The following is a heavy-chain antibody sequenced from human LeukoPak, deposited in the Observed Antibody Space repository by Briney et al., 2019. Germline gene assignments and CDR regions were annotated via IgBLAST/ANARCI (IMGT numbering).Heavy chain of an antibody. V-gene: IGHV3-48*01. Sequence: QPGGSLRLSCAASGFIFTTYSMSWVRQAPGKGLEWVSHIPSSGGSIYYADSVKGRFTISRDNAKRSLYLQMNSLRAEDTAVYYCARTLLYCSGGSCYPTRFDSWGQGTLVTVSS. CDR1: GFIFTTYS. D-gene: IGHD2-15*01. CDR2: IPSSGGSI. J-gene: IGHJ4*02. CDR3: ARTLLYCSGGSCYPTRFDS.